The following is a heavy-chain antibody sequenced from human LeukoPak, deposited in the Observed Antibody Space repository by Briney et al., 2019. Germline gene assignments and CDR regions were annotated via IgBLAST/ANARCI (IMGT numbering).Heavy chain of an antibody. CDR2: INHSGST. V-gene: IGHV4-34*01. D-gene: IGHD2/OR15-2a*01. J-gene: IGHJ4*02. CDR3: ARVNYFAPYYFDY. CDR1: GGSFSGYY. Sequence: SETLSLTCAVYGGSFSGYYWSWIRQPPGKGLGWIGEINHSGSTNYNPSLKSRVTISVDTSKNQFSLKLSSVTAADTAVYYCARVNYFAPYYFDYWGQGTLVTVSS.